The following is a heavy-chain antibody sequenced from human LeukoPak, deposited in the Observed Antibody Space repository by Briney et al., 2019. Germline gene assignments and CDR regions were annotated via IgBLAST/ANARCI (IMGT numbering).Heavy chain of an antibody. J-gene: IGHJ4*02. V-gene: IGHV1-58*02. CDR3: AADRDCSSRSCYPFNFDY. CDR2: IVIGSGDT. Sequence: GASVKVSCKASGFTFTSSAMQWVRQARGQRLEWIGWIVIGSGDTNYAQKFQGRVSITRDVSTRTAYMELSSLRSEDAAVYYCAADRDCSSRSCYPFNFDYWGQGAPVIVSS. CDR1: GFTFTSSA. D-gene: IGHD2-2*01.